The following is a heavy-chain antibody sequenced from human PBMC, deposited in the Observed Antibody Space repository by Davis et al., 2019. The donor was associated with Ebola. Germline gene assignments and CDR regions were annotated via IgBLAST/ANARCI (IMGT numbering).Heavy chain of an antibody. V-gene: IGHV1-69*04. CDR2: IIPILGIA. J-gene: IGHJ5*02. D-gene: IGHD5-24*01. CDR3: ARDGRDGYEIWIWNWFDP. Sequence: SVKVSCKASGGTFSSYTISWVRQAPGQGLEWMGRIIPILGIANYAQKFQGRVTITADKSTSTAYMELSSLRSEDTAVYYCARDGRDGYEIWIWNWFDPWGQGTLVTVSS. CDR1: GGTFSSYT.